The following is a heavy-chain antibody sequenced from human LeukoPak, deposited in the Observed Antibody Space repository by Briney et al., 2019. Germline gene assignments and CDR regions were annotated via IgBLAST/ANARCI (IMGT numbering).Heavy chain of an antibody. CDR1: EFTVSSNY. Sequence: PGGSLRLSCAASEFTVSSNYMSWVRQAPGKGLEWVSVIYSGGSTYYADSVKGRFTISRDNSKNTLYLQMNSLRAEDTAVYYCARDYYDSSGYLDYWGQGTLVTVSS. CDR3: ARDYYDSSGYLDY. V-gene: IGHV3-66*02. J-gene: IGHJ4*02. CDR2: IYSGGST. D-gene: IGHD3-22*01.